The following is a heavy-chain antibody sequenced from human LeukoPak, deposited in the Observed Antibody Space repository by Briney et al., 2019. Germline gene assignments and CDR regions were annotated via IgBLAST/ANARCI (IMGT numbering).Heavy chain of an antibody. J-gene: IGHJ4*02. CDR3: AREWGGRSTYYFDS. D-gene: IGHD1-26*01. V-gene: IGHV1-18*04. CDR2: ISASNGNT. Sequence: ASVKVSCKASGYTFTDYYMHWVRQAPGQGLEWMGWISASNGNTNYAQKFQGRVTMTTDTSTSTAYMELTSLRSDDTAVYYCAREWGGRSTYYFDSWGQGTLVTVSS. CDR1: GYTFTDYY.